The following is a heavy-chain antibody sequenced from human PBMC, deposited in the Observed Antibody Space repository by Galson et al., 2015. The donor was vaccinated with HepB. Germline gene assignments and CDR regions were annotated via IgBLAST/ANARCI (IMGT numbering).Heavy chain of an antibody. J-gene: IGHJ4*02. Sequence: SLRLSCAASGFTFSDYYMDWVRQAPGKGLEWVGRSRNKANRYTTEYAASVKGRFTVSRDDSMNSLYLQMNSLKTEDTAVYYCCRSFRDANIHYADYSGQGTLVTVFS. CDR2: SRNKANRYTT. V-gene: IGHV3-72*01. CDR1: GFTFSDYY. D-gene: IGHD2/OR15-2a*01. CDR3: CRSFRDANIHYADY.